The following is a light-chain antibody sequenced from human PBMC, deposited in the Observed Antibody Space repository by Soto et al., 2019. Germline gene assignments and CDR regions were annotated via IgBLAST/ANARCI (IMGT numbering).Light chain of an antibody. CDR1: QDIAIY. CDR2: AAS. V-gene: IGKV1-27*01. CDR3: QKYNSAPWT. J-gene: IGKJ1*01. Sequence: IPLTQSPSSLSASVVDRVTITCRASQDIAIYLAWYQQKPGEAPKLLIYAASTLQSGVPSRFSGSGSGTDFTLTISSLQPEDVATYYCQKYNSAPWTFGQGTKVDI.